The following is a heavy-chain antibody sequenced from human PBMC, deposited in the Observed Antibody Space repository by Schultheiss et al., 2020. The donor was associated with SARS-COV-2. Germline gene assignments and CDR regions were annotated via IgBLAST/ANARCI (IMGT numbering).Heavy chain of an antibody. CDR3: ARQTVGIVN. Sequence: SETLSLTCAVSGYSISSGGYSWSWIRQPPGKGLEWIGYIYHSGSTYYNPSLKSRVTISVDTSKNQFSLKLSSVTAADTAVYYCARQTVGIVNWGQGTLVTVSS. CDR2: IYHSGST. J-gene: IGHJ4*02. CDR1: GYSISSGGYS. D-gene: IGHD4-23*01. V-gene: IGHV4-30-2*02.